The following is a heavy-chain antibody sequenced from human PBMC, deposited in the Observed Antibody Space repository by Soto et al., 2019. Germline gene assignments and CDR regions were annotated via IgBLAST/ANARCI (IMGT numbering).Heavy chain of an antibody. CDR3: ASDMVQDDERRASDY. CDR1: GYTFTGYY. J-gene: IGHJ4*02. V-gene: IGHV1-2*02. D-gene: IGHD3-10*01. Sequence: ASVKVSCKASGYTFTGYYMHWVGPAPGQGLEWMGWIKPNSGGTNYAQKFQGRVTMTRDTSTSTAYMELSRLRSDDTAVSYCASDMVQDDERRASDYWGQRARVT. CDR2: IKPNSGGT.